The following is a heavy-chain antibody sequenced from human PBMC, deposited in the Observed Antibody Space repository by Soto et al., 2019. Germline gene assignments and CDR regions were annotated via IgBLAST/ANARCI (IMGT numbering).Heavy chain of an antibody. CDR1: GGTFSSYT. D-gene: IGHD5-12*01. V-gene: IGHV1-69*04. CDR3: ARDVYGDIVATIDPWFDP. Sequence: SVKVSCKAAGGTFSSYTISWVRQAPGQGLEWMGRIIPILGIANYAQKFQGRVTITADKSTSTAYMELSSLRSEDTAVYYCARDVYGDIVATIDPWFDPWGQGTLVTVSS. J-gene: IGHJ5*02. CDR2: IIPILGIA.